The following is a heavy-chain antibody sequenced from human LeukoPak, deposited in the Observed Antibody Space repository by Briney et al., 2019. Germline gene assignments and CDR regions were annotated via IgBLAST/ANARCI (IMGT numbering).Heavy chain of an antibody. CDR1: GFIFSSYS. CDR3: ARAVDVADY. V-gene: IGHV3-21*01. D-gene: IGHD3-16*01. Sequence: PGGSLRLSCEASGFIFSSYSLNWVRQAPGKGLEWVASITSTSDDTHYAGSVTGRFTISRDNARNSVYLQMNSLRAEDTAVYYCARAVDVADYWGRGTLVTVSS. J-gene: IGHJ4*02. CDR2: ITSTSDDT.